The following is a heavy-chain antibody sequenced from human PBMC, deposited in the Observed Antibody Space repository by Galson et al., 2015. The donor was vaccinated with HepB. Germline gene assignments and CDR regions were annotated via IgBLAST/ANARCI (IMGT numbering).Heavy chain of an antibody. CDR2: INHSGST. CDR1: GGSFSGYY. J-gene: IGHJ6*02. CDR3: ARSRTLGPYYYYGMDV. Sequence: ETLSLTCAVYGGSFSGYYWSWIRQPPGKGLEWIGEINHSGSTNYNPSLKSRVTISVDTSKNQFSLKLSSVTAADTAVYYCARSRTLGPYYYYGMDVWGQGTTVTVSS. D-gene: IGHD1-14*01. V-gene: IGHV4-34*01.